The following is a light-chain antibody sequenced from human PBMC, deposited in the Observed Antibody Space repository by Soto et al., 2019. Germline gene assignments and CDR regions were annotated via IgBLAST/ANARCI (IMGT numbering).Light chain of an antibody. CDR1: QSVSSSY. J-gene: IGKJ2*01. Sequence: EIVLTQSPGTLSLSPGERATLSCRASQSVSSSYLAWYQQKPGQAPRLLIYGASSRATGIPDRFSGSGSGTEFTLTISRLEPEDFAVYYCQQYGSSPNTFGQGTKTEIK. CDR2: GAS. CDR3: QQYGSSPNT. V-gene: IGKV3-20*01.